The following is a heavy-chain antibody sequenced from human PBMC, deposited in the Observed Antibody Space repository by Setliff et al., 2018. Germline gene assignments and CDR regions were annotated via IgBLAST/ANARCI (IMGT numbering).Heavy chain of an antibody. CDR2: ISTYNVNT. D-gene: IGHD2-15*01. CDR1: GYPFTNYG. Sequence: ASVKVSCKASGYPFTNYGITWVRQAPGQGLEWLGWISTYNVNTTYAQKLQGRVTMTRDTSISTAYMELRRLKSDDTAVYYCARGEHIVSGDFYHYIDVWGKGTTVTVSS. J-gene: IGHJ6*03. CDR3: ARGEHIVSGDFYHYIDV. V-gene: IGHV1-18*01.